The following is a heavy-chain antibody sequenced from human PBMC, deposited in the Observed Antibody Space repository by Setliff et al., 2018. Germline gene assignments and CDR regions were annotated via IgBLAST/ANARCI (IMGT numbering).Heavy chain of an antibody. V-gene: IGHV5-51*01. Sequence: PGESLKISCKGSGFSFTDFWIGWVRQMPGKGLKWMGLIYAGDSDTRYNPSFQGRVTMSADKSINTAYLQWSSLKASDTAIYYCARQKSTGSGNNWFDPWVPETLLVTVSS. CDR3: ARQKSTGSGNNWFDP. CDR1: GFSFTDFW. D-gene: IGHD3-10*01. CDR2: IYAGDSDT. J-gene: IGHJ5*02.